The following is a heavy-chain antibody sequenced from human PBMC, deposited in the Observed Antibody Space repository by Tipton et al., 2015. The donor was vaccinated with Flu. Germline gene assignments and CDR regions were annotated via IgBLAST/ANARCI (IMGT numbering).Heavy chain of an antibody. Sequence: SLRLSCAASGFTFSDYWMSWVRQSPGKGLEWVANIKQDGGEKYYVASVKGRFTISRDNAKNSLYLQMSSLRAEDTAVYYCARAVGGGEAYWGQGTLVTVSS. D-gene: IGHD6-19*01. CDR3: ARAVGGGEAY. CDR2: IKQDGGEK. J-gene: IGHJ4*02. V-gene: IGHV3-7*03. CDR1: GFTFSDYW.